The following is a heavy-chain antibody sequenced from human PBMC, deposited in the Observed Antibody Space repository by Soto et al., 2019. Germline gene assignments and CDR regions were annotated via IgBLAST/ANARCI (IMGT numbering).Heavy chain of an antibody. CDR3: AKARAVRLEVCDS. Sequence: GASVKVSCQASGYTFTPHHMHWVRQAPGQGPEWMGIFNPSDGSTNYAQKFQGRVTMTRDTSTSTVYMELTRLRSDDTAIYYCAKARAVRLEVCDSWGQGALVTVSS. V-gene: IGHV1-46*01. D-gene: IGHD6-19*01. CDR1: GYTFTPHH. J-gene: IGHJ4*02. CDR2: FNPSDGST.